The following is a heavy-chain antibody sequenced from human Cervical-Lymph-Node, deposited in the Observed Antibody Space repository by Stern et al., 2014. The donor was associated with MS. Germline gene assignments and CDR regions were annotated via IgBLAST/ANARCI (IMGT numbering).Heavy chain of an antibody. V-gene: IGHV4-31*01. CDR2: IYYSGST. D-gene: IGHD2-2*01. Sequence: VQLQESGPGLVKPSQTLSLTCTVSGGSISSGGYYWSWIRQHPGKGLEXIGYIYYSGSTYYNPSLKSLVTISVDTSKNQFSLKLSSVTAADTAVYYCARNIVTRYCSSTSCSSHNWFDPWGQGTLVTVSS. CDR1: GGSISSGGYY. CDR3: ARNIVTRYCSSTSCSSHNWFDP. J-gene: IGHJ5*02.